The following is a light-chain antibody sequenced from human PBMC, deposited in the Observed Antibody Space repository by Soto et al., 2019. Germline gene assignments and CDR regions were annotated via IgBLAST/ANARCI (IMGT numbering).Light chain of an antibody. V-gene: IGKV3-20*01. CDR3: QQYGNSPQT. J-gene: IGKJ1*01. Sequence: EIVLTQSPGTLSLSPGERATLSCRASQSVSTYLAWYQQRRGQAPRLLIYSTSTRATGIPDRFSCRGSGTDFTLTISRLEPEDFAVYYCQQYGNSPQTFGPGTKVEVK. CDR1: QSVSTY. CDR2: STS.